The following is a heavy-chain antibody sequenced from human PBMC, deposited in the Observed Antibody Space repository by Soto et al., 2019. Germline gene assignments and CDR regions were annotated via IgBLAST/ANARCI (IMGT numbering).Heavy chain of an antibody. Sequence: GGSLRLSCAASGFTFSSYAMSWVRQAPGKGLEWVSAISGSGGSTYYADSVKGRFTISRDNSKNTLYLQMNSLRAEDTAVYYCAKDRHIVVVKALRGSGMDVWGQGTTVTVSS. D-gene: IGHD2-21*01. CDR2: ISGSGGST. V-gene: IGHV3-23*01. CDR3: AKDRHIVVVKALRGSGMDV. J-gene: IGHJ6*02. CDR1: GFTFSSYA.